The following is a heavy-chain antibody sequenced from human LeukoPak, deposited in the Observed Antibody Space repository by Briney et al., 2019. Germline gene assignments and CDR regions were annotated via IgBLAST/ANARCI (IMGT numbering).Heavy chain of an antibody. D-gene: IGHD6-19*01. Sequence: GGSLRLSCAASGFTFSTYNMNWVRQAPGKGLEWVSSITSSSSYTFYADSVKGRFTISRDNAKNSLYLQMNSLRAEDTAVYYCAKEGIAVAGTGYFDYWGQGTLVTVSS. J-gene: IGHJ4*02. CDR1: GFTFSTYN. V-gene: IGHV3-21*01. CDR3: AKEGIAVAGTGYFDY. CDR2: ITSSSSYT.